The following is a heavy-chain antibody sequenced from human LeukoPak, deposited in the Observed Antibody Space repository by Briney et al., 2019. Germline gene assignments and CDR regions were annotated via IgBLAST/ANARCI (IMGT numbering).Heavy chain of an antibody. CDR2: ISVSGDNT. V-gene: IGHV3-23*01. CDR1: GFTFSSYV. D-gene: IGHD3-22*01. J-gene: IGHJ5*02. CDR3: ANYNYYDTSGPS. Sequence: GGSLRLSCAASGFTFSSYVMNWVRQAPGKWLEWVSGISVSGDNTYYADSVRGRFTISRDNSNNTLYLQMNSLRVEDTAVYYCANYNYYDTSGPSWGQGTLVTVSS.